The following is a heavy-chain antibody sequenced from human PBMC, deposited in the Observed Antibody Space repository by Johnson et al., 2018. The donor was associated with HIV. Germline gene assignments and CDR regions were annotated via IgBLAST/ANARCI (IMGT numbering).Heavy chain of an antibody. Sequence: QMLLVESGGGVVQPGRSLRLSFAASGFTFSSYAMHWVRQAPGKGLEWVAVISYDGSNKYYADSVKGRFTISRDNSKNTLYLQINSLRAEDTALYYCARGPGYGSSWYVNTDAFDIWGQGTLVTVSS. CDR3: ARGPGYGSSWYVNTDAFDI. CDR2: ISYDGSNK. V-gene: IGHV3-30-3*01. J-gene: IGHJ3*02. CDR1: GFTFSSYA. D-gene: IGHD6-13*01.